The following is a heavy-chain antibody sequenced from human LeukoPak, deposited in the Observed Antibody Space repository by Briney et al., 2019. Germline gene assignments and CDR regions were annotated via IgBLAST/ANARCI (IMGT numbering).Heavy chain of an antibody. CDR1: GYTFTSYY. D-gene: IGHD3-16*01. CDR2: INPSGGNT. CDR3: ARERPDRRFFYDAFDI. J-gene: IGHJ3*02. V-gene: IGHV1-46*03. Sequence: ASVEVSCKASGYTFTSYYIHWVRQAPGQGLEWMGIINPSGGNTFYAQNFQGRVTMTRDTSTTTAYMELSSLRSEDTAVYYCARERPDRRFFYDAFDIWGQGTVVTVSS.